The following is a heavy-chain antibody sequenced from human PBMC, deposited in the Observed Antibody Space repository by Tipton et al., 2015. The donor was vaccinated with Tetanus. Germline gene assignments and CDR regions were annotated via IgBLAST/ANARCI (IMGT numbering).Heavy chain of an antibody. CDR1: GYTFTRYG. V-gene: IGHV1-18*01. CDR3: ARDYFGSGSNYYFDY. D-gene: IGHD3-10*01. J-gene: IGHJ4*02. CDR2: ISGYNGNT. Sequence: QSGPEVKKPGASVKVSCKASGYTFTRYGLTWVRQAPGQGPEWMGWISGYNGNTNYAPKFQGRVTMTTDTTTNTAYMELRSLRSDDTAVYYCARDYFGSGSNYYFDYWGQGSQVSVSS.